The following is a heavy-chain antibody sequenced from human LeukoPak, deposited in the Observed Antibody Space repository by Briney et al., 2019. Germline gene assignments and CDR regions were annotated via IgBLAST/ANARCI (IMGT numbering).Heavy chain of an antibody. J-gene: IGHJ5*02. D-gene: IGHD2-15*01. CDR3: ARRMGYFPQTFSYRNWFDP. V-gene: IGHV4-39*07. CDR1: GGSISSSSYY. Sequence: PSETLSLTCTVSGGSISSSSYYWGWIRQPPGKGLEWIGEINHSGSTNYNPSLKSRVTISVDTSKNQFSLKLSSVTAADTAVYYCARRMGYFPQTFSYRNWFDPWGQGTLVTVSS. CDR2: INHSGST.